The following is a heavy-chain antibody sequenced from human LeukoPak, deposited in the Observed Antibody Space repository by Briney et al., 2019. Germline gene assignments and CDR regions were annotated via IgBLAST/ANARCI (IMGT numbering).Heavy chain of an antibody. CDR1: GDSFSSNSAT. CDR3: ARALGVDFDY. D-gene: IGHD2-8*01. J-gene: IGHJ4*02. Sequence: SQTLSLTCATSGDSFSSNSATWDWLRQSPSRGLEWLGRTYYRSKWSNDYAVSVKSRLTINADTSKNHFFLKLNFVTPADTAVYFCARALGVDFDYWSQGTLVTVSS. CDR2: TYYRSKWSN. V-gene: IGHV6-1*01.